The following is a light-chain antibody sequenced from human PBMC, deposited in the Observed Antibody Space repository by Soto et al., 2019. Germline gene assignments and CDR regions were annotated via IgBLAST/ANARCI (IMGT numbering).Light chain of an antibody. Sequence: IVLTQSPGTLSLSPGERATLSCGASQSVSSYLAWYQQRPGQTPRLLIYDTSNRATGIPARFSGSGSGTDFTLTISGLEPEDFAVYYCQQRSNWPLITFGQGTRLEI. J-gene: IGKJ5*01. CDR2: DTS. V-gene: IGKV3-11*01. CDR3: QQRSNWPLIT. CDR1: QSVSSY.